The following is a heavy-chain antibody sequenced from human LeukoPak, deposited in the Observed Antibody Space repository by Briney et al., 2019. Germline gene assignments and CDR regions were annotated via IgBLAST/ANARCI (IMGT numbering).Heavy chain of an antibody. Sequence: SETLSLTCAVSGGSISSGGYSWSWIRQPPGKGLEWIVYIYHSGSTNYNPSLKSRVTLSVDKSKNQFSLKLISVTAADTAVYYCARWVPAVGTYYFDYWGQGTLVTISS. J-gene: IGHJ4*02. CDR1: GGSISSGGYS. CDR2: IYHSGST. V-gene: IGHV4-30-2*01. CDR3: ARWVPAVGTYYFDY. D-gene: IGHD4-23*01.